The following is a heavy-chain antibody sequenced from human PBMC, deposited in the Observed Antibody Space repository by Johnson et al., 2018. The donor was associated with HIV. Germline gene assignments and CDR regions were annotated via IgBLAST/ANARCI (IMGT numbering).Heavy chain of an antibody. V-gene: IGHV3-30*04. J-gene: IGHJ3*02. CDR3: AREFLLVVYVRAFDI. Sequence: QVQLVESGGGVVQPGRSLRLSCAPSGFTFSSYAMHWVRQAPGKGLAWVAVISYDGSNKYYADSVKGRFTISRDNSKNTLYLQMNSLRAEDTAVYYCAREFLLVVYVRAFDIWGQGTMVTVSS. CDR1: GFTFSSYA. D-gene: IGHD2-8*02. CDR2: ISYDGSNK.